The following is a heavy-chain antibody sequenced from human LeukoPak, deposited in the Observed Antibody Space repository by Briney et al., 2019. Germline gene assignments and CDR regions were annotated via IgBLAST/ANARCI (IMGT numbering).Heavy chain of an antibody. J-gene: IGHJ5*02. CDR1: GGSFSGYY. V-gene: IGHV4-34*01. Sequence: PSETLSLTCAVYGGSFSGYYWSWIRQPPGKGLEWIGEINHSGSTNYNPSLKSRVTISVDTSKNQFSLKLSSVTAADTAVYYCARKAILWFGGINWFDPWGQGTLVTVSS. CDR3: ARKAILWFGGINWFDP. D-gene: IGHD3-10*01. CDR2: INHSGST.